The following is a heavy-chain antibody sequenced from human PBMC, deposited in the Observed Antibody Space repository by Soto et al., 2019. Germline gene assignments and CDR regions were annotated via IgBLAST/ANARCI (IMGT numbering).Heavy chain of an antibody. V-gene: IGHV3-23*01. CDR2: ISGSGGST. CDR3: AKDWYGIVVVVAAMGPDAFDI. CDR1: GFTFSSYA. J-gene: IGHJ3*02. Sequence: PGGSLRLSCAASGFTFSSYAMSWVRQAPGKGLEWVSAISGSGGSTYYADSVKGRFTISRDNSKNTLYLQMNSLRAEDTAVYYCAKDWYGIVVVVAAMGPDAFDIWGQGTMDTVS. D-gene: IGHD2-15*01.